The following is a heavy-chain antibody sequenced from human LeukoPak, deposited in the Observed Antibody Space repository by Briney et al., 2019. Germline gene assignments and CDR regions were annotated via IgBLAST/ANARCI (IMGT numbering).Heavy chain of an antibody. Sequence: ASVKVSCKASGYTFNVYYTHWVRQAPGQGLEWMGWINPNSGGTNYAQKFQGRVTLTRDTSISTVYMELSRLTSDDTAVYYCARDQGGGATDFDYWGQGTLVTVSS. CDR3: ARDQGGGATDFDY. J-gene: IGHJ4*02. CDR1: GYTFNVYY. D-gene: IGHD1-26*01. CDR2: INPNSGGT. V-gene: IGHV1-2*02.